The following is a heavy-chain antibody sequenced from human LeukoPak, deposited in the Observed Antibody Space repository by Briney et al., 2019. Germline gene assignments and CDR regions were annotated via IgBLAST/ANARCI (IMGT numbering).Heavy chain of an antibody. V-gene: IGHV3-11*01. CDR1: EFTFSDYY. CDR2: FSYSGDTI. D-gene: IGHD6-13*01. J-gene: IGHJ4*02. Sequence: GGSLRLSCAASEFTFSDYYMSWIRQAPGKGLEWVSYFSYSGDTIYYADSVKGRFTVSRDNAKNSLYLQMNSLRAEDTAVYYCARLGIITAAGSNDYWGQGTLVTVSS. CDR3: ARLGIITAAGSNDY.